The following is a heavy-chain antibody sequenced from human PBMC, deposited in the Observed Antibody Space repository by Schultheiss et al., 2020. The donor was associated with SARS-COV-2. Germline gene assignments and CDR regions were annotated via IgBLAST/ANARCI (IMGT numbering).Heavy chain of an antibody. CDR1: GGSISSYY. Sequence: SQTLSLTCTVSGGSISSYYWSWIRQPPGKGLEWIGYIYYSGSTNYNPSLKSRVTMSIDTSKSQFSLKLSSVTAADTALYYCARALTGGSNFNWFDPWGQGTLVTVSS. CDR3: ARALTGGSNFNWFDP. J-gene: IGHJ5*02. V-gene: IGHV4-59*08. D-gene: IGHD1-7*01. CDR2: IYYSGST.